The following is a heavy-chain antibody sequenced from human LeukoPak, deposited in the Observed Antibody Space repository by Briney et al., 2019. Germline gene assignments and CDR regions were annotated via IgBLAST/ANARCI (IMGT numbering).Heavy chain of an antibody. Sequence: SGTLSLTCTVSGGSISSYYWSWIRQPPGKGLEWIAFIYYSGSINYKPSLKSRATISVDTSKNQFSLNLTSVTAADTAVYYCASASDYSGLDYWGQGTLVTVSS. CDR2: IYYSGSI. J-gene: IGHJ4*02. D-gene: IGHD4-11*01. CDR1: GGSISSYY. CDR3: ASASDYSGLDY. V-gene: IGHV4-59*08.